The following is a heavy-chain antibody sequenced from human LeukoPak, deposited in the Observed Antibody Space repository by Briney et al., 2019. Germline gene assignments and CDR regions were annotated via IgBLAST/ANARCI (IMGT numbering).Heavy chain of an antibody. CDR2: TYYRSKWYN. CDR3: ARDLLYSLDF. D-gene: IGHD5-12*01. J-gene: IGHJ4*02. V-gene: IGHV6-1*01. Sequence: SQTLSLTCAISGDTVSSNGAASNWIRQSPSRGIEWLGRTYYRSKWYNDYALSVKSRITINPDTSKNQFSLQLNSVTPEDTAVYYCARDLLYSLDFWGQGTLVTVSS. CDR1: GDTVSSNGAA.